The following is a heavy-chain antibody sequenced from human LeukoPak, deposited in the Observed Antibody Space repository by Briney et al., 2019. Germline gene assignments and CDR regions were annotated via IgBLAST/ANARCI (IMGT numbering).Heavy chain of an antibody. CDR2: IYSGGST. CDR3: ARVWFGELSPYFDY. CDR1: GFTVSSNY. Sequence: PGRSLRLSCAASGFTVSSNYMSWVRQAPGKGLEWVSVIYSGGSTYYADSVKGRFTLSRDNSKNTLYLQMNSLRAEDTAVYYCARVWFGELSPYFDYWGQGTLVTVSS. V-gene: IGHV3-53*01. J-gene: IGHJ4*02. D-gene: IGHD3-10*01.